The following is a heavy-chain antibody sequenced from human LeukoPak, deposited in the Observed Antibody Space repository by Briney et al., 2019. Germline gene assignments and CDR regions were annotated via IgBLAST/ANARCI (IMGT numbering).Heavy chain of an antibody. J-gene: IGHJ5*02. D-gene: IGHD2-15*01. CDR2: MYFSEST. Sequence: PSETLSLTCTVSGGSISNGDDYWSWIRQPPGKGLEWIGYMYFSESTYYNPSLKSRVTISVDTSKNQFSLKLSSVTAADTAVYYCASIKYSAVGWFDPWGQGTLVTVSS. V-gene: IGHV4-30-4*08. CDR1: GGSISNGDDY. CDR3: ASIKYSAVGWFDP.